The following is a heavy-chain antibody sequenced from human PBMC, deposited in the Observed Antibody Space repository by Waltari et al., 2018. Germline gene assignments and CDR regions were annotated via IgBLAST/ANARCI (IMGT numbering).Heavy chain of an antibody. Sequence: EVQLLESGGGLVQPGGSLRLSCAASGFTFSSHAMSWVRQAPGKGLEWVSAISGSGGSTYYADSVKGRFTISRDNSKNTLYLQMNSLRAEDTAVYYCAKGRGHDWYFDYWGQGTLVTVSS. CDR1: GFTFSSHA. CDR2: ISGSGGST. D-gene: IGHD3-9*01. V-gene: IGHV3-23*01. CDR3: AKGRGHDWYFDY. J-gene: IGHJ4*02.